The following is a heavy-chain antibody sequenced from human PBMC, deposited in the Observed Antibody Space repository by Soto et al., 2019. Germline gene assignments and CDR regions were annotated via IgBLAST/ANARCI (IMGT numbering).Heavy chain of an antibody. CDR1: GYTFINYG. CDR2: TSAYNGNT. CDR3: ARSIGSGDYALSY. J-gene: IGHJ4*02. Sequence: QVQLVQSGAEVKKTGASVKVSCKASGYTFINYGISWVRQAPGQGLAWMGWTSAYNGNTNYAQKLQDRVTMTTDTATNTAYMELRSLTSDDTAVYYCARSIGSGDYALSYWGQGTLVTVSS. D-gene: IGHD3-22*01. V-gene: IGHV1-18*01.